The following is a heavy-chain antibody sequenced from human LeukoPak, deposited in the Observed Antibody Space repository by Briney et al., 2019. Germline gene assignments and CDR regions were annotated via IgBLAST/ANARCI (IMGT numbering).Heavy chain of an antibody. CDR1: GGTFSSYA. D-gene: IGHD3-22*01. CDR2: IIPIFGTA. CDR3: AIYDSSGYYYGWFDP. Sequence: SVKVSCKASGGTFSSYAISWVRQAPGQGLEWMGGIIPIFGTANYAQKFQGRVTITTDESTSTAYVELSSLRSEDTAVYYCAIYDSSGYYYGWFDPWGQGTLVTVSS. J-gene: IGHJ5*02. V-gene: IGHV1-69*05.